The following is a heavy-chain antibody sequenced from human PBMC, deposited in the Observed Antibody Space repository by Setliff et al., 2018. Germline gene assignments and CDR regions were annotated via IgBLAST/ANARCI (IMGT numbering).Heavy chain of an antibody. V-gene: IGHV3-74*01. CDR3: AKVGIFGEAYFDF. J-gene: IGHJ4*02. CDR2: LNGDGSTS. CDR1: GFTFSSYW. D-gene: IGHD3-3*01. Sequence: GGSLRLSCAASGFTFSSYWMHWVRRAPGKGLIWVSRLNGDGSTSTYADSVKGRFTVSRDNAKNTLYLQMNSLRAEDSAVYYCAKVGIFGEAYFDFWGQGTLVTVSS.